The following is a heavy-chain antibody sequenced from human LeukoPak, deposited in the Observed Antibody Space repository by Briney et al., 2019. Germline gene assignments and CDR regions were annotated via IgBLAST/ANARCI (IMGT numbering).Heavy chain of an antibody. CDR1: GGTFSSYA. D-gene: IGHD1-7*01. V-gene: IGHV1-69*04. CDR3: ARDSLMRYNWNYAAEFDY. J-gene: IGHJ4*02. Sequence: SVKVSCKASGGTFSSYAISWVRQAPGQGLEWMGRIIPIFGIANYAQKFQGRVMITADKSTSTAYMELSSLRSEDTAVYYCARDSLMRYNWNYAAEFDYWGQGTLVTVSS. CDR2: IIPIFGIA.